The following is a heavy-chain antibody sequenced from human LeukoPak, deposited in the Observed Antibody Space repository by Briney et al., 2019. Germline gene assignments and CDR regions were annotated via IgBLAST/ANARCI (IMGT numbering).Heavy chain of an antibody. CDR3: ARHGASGSYLYYFDY. V-gene: IGHV4-4*07. Sequence: SETLSLTCTVSGGSINFYYWSWIRQPAGKGLEWIGRIYSTGSTNYNPSLKSRVTISVDTSKNQFSLKLSSVTAADTAVYFCARHGASGSYLYYFDYWGQGTLVTVSS. CDR2: IYSTGST. D-gene: IGHD1-26*01. J-gene: IGHJ4*02. CDR1: GGSINFYY.